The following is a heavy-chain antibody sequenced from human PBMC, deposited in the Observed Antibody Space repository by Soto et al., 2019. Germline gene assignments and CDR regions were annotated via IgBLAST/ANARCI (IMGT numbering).Heavy chain of an antibody. CDR2: ISSSSGYT. CDR3: ARAVTAVTEETIDAFVI. Sequence: PWGSLRLSCAASGFMFSDYYMSWIRQAPGKGLEWVSYISSSSGYTNYADSVKGRFTISRDNAKNSLYLQMNSLRAEDTAVYYCARAVTAVTEETIDAFVIWGPGIMVTVSS. J-gene: IGHJ3*02. V-gene: IGHV3-11*05. CDR1: GFMFSDYY. D-gene: IGHD2-21*02.